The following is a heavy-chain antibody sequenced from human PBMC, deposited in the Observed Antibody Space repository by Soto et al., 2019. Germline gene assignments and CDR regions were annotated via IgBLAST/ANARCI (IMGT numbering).Heavy chain of an antibody. Sequence: QVQLVQSGAEVKKPGSSVKVSCKASGGIFSSYAISWVRQAPGQGLEWMGGIIPIFGTANYAQKFQGRVTITADESTSTAYMELSSLRSEDTAVYYCARGAIKYYYDSGSSSIPTYNWFDPWGQGTLVTVSS. D-gene: IGHD3-10*01. J-gene: IGHJ5*02. CDR3: ARGAIKYYYDSGSSSIPTYNWFDP. CDR1: GGIFSSYA. V-gene: IGHV1-69*01. CDR2: IIPIFGTA.